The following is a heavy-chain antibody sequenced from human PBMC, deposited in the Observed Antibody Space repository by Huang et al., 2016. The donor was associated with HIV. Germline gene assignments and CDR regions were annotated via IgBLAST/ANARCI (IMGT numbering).Heavy chain of an antibody. CDR1: GFTFISYW. Sequence: EVQLVESGGGLVQPGGSLRLSCAASGFTFISYWMHWVRQAPGKGRVWRSRIKNDGSITTYADSVKGRITIARDNARNTMYLQMTTLSAGDTAVYYCARHRSSGGVEEAFDIWGPGTLVTVAS. D-gene: IGHD2-8*02. CDR2: IKNDGSIT. V-gene: IGHV3-74*03. J-gene: IGHJ3*02. CDR3: ARHRSSGGVEEAFDI.